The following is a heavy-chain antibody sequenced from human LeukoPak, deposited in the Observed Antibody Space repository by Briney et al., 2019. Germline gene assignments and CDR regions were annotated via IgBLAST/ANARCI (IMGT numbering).Heavy chain of an antibody. V-gene: IGHV3-53*01. CDR3: ARGIVVVPAANGYYFDY. CDR1: GFTVSSNY. J-gene: IGHJ4*02. Sequence: SGGSLRLSCAASGFTVSSNYMSWVRQAPGKGLEWVSVIYSGGSTYYADSVKGRFTISRDNSKNTLYLQMNSLRAEDTAVYYCARGIVVVPAANGYYFDYWGQGTLVTVSS. CDR2: IYSGGST. D-gene: IGHD2-2*01.